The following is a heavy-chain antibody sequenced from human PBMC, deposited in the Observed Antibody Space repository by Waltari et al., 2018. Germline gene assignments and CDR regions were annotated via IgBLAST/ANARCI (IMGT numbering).Heavy chain of an antibody. V-gene: IGHV4-4*07. CDR1: GGSTSSYY. CDR2: IYTSGST. CDR3: AREVPVAARPSGYYYYYGMDV. J-gene: IGHJ6*02. D-gene: IGHD6-6*01. Sequence: QVQLQESGPGLVKPSETLSLTCTVSGGSTSSYYGTWTRQPAGTGRGWIGRIYTSGSTNYNPSLTSRVTMSVDTSKNQFSLKLRSVTAADTAVYYCAREVPVAARPSGYYYYYGMDVWGQGTTVTVSS.